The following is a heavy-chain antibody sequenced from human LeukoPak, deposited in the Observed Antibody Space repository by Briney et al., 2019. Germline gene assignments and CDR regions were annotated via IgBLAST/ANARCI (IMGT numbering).Heavy chain of an antibody. CDR1: GLTFSSYA. V-gene: IGHV3-53*01. J-gene: IGHJ4*02. Sequence: GGSLRLSCAASGLTFSSYAMSWVRQAPGKGLEWVSVIYSGGSTYYADSVKGRFTISRDNSKNTLYLQMNSLRAEDTAVYYCARAGYGVIYFDSWGQGTLVTVSS. CDR2: IYSGGST. CDR3: ARAGYGVIYFDS. D-gene: IGHD4-17*01.